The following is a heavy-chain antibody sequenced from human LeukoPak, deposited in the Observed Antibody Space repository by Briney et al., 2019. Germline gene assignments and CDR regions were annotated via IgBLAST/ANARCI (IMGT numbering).Heavy chain of an antibody. J-gene: IGHJ4*02. CDR1: GFTFNFYV. CDR3: ARAHYLAATQSLDY. Sequence: DPGGSLRLSCAASGFTFNFYVLSWVRQAPGKGLEWISSISARDDRAYYADSVKGRFTISRDNSKQNLHLQMNSLRAEDTAVYYCARAHYLAATQSLDYWGQGALVTVS. CDR2: ISARDDRA. V-gene: IGHV3-23*01. D-gene: IGHD1-26*01.